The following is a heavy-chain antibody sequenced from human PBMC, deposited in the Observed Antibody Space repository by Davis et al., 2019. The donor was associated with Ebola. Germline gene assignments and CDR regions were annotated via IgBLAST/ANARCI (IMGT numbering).Heavy chain of an antibody. J-gene: IGHJ4*02. CDR3: ARTTVVTRVIDY. Sequence: ASVKVSCKASGYTFTSYAMYRARQAPGQRLEWMGWINAGNGNTKYSQNFQGRVTITRDTSASTAYMELSSLRSEDTAVYYCARTTVVTRVIDYWSQGALVTVSS. CDR2: INAGNGNT. V-gene: IGHV1-3*01. CDR1: GYTFTSYA. D-gene: IGHD4-23*01.